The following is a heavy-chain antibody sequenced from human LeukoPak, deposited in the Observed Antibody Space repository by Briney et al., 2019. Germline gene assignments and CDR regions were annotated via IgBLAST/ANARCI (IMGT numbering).Heavy chain of an antibody. J-gene: IGHJ4*02. CDR3: ANARSIFGVVTSLDY. V-gene: IGHV3-23*01. D-gene: IGHD3-3*02. CDR2: ISGSGGST. Sequence: GGSLRLSCAASGFTFSSYAVSWVRQAPGKGLEWVSAISGSGGSTYYADSVKGRFTISRDNSKNTLYLQMNSLRAEDTAVYYCANARSIFGVVTSLDYWGQGTLVTVSS. CDR1: GFTFSSYA.